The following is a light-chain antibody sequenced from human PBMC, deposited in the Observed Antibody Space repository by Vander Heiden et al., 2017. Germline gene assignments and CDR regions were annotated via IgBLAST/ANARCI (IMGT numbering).Light chain of an antibody. V-gene: IGLV1-47*01. CDR3: ATWDDSLRAVV. CDR2: RDK. J-gene: IGLJ3*02. CDR1: SSNIGSNY. Sequence: QSVLTQPPSASGTPGPRVTISCSGSSSNIGSNYIYWYQQLPGTAPKLLIYRDKQRPSGVPDRFSGSKSGTSASLAISGLRSEDEADYYCATWDDSLRAVVFGGGTKLTVL.